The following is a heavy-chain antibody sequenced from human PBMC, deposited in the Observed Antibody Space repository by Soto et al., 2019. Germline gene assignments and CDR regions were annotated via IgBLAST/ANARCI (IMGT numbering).Heavy chain of an antibody. CDR1: GGTFSSYT. D-gene: IGHD2-15*01. Sequence: QVQLVQSGAEVKKPGSSVKVSCKASGGTFSSYTISWVRQAPGQGLEWMGRIIPILGIANYAQKFQGRVTITADKSTSTAYMELSSLRSEDTAVYYCARAGWFYYYYYGMDVWGQGTTVTVSS. CDR3: ARAGWFYYYYYGMDV. CDR2: IIPILGIA. V-gene: IGHV1-69*02. J-gene: IGHJ6*02.